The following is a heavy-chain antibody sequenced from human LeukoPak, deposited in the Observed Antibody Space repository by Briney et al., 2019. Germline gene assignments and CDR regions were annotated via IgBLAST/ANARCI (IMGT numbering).Heavy chain of an antibody. V-gene: IGHV5-51*01. CDR2: IYPGDSDT. J-gene: IGHJ5*02. CDR1: GYRFTSYW. CDR3: ARADYYGSGSSPGNNWFDP. Sequence: GESLKMSCKGSGYRFTSYWIGWVRQMPGKGLEWMGSIYPGDSDTRYSPSFRGQITISADRSISTAYVQWNSLKASDTVMYYCARADYYGSGSSPGNNWFDPWGRGTLVTVSS. D-gene: IGHD3-10*01.